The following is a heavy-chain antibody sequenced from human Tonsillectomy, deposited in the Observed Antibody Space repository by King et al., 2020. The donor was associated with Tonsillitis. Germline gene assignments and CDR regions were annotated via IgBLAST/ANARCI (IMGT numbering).Heavy chain of an antibody. CDR3: ASAPLRWNFYYHYMDV. Sequence: VQLQESGPGLVKSSQTLSLTCTVSGGSISSGTYYWSWIRQPAGKGLEWIGRIYTSGSTNHNPSLKSRVTMSVDTSKNQFYLKLSSVTAADTAVYYCASAPLRWNFYYHYMDVWGKGTTVTVSS. D-gene: IGHD4-23*01. J-gene: IGHJ6*03. CDR1: GGSISSGTYY. CDR2: IYTSGST. V-gene: IGHV4-61*02.